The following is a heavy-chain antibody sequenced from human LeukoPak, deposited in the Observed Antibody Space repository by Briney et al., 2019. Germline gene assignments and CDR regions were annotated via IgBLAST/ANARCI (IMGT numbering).Heavy chain of an antibody. V-gene: IGHV4-59*01. J-gene: IGHJ4*02. CDR1: GDSISSYY. CDR3: ARGSNSPDY. D-gene: IGHD4-23*01. Sequence: PSETLSLTCTVSGDSISSYYWSWIRQPPGKGLEWIGYIYYSGSTTYNPSLKSRVTISVDTSENQFSLKLTSVTAADTAVYFCARGSNSPDYWGQGTLVTVSS. CDR2: IYYSGST.